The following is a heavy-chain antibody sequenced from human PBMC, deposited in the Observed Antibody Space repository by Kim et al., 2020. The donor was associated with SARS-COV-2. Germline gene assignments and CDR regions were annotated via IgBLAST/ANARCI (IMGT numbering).Heavy chain of an antibody. V-gene: IGHV3-9*01. CDR3: AKGGRVQLWSYYFDY. Sequence: GGSLRLSCAASGFTFDDYAMHWVRQAPGKGLEWVSGISWNSGSIGYADSVKGRFTISRDNAKNSLYLQMNSLRAEDTALYYCAKGGRVQLWSYYFDYWGQGTLVTVSS. D-gene: IGHD5-18*01. CDR2: ISWNSGSI. CDR1: GFTFDDYA. J-gene: IGHJ4*02.